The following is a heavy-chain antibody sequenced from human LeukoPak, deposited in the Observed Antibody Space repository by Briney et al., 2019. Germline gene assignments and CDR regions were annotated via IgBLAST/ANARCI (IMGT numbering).Heavy chain of an antibody. J-gene: IGHJ4*02. Sequence: PGGSLRLSCAASGFTFSNAWMSWVRQAPGKGLERVGRIESKTDGGTTDYAAPVKGRFTISRDDSKNTLYLQMNRLKTEDTAVYYCTTDGGTYDILTGYYIDYWGQGTLVTVSS. V-gene: IGHV3-15*04. CDR2: IESKTDGGTT. D-gene: IGHD3-9*01. CDR3: TTDGGTYDILTGYYIDY. CDR1: GFTFSNAW.